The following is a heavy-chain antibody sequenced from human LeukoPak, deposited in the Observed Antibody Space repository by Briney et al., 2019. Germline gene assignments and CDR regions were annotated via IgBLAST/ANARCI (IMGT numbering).Heavy chain of an antibody. V-gene: IGHV3-30-3*01. J-gene: IGHJ4*02. CDR2: ISYDGSNK. D-gene: IGHD2-21*02. Sequence: GGSLRLSCAASGFTFSSYAMHWVRQAPGKGLEWVAVISYDGSNKYYADSVKGRFTISRDNSKNTLYLQMNSLRAEDTAVYYCARGLPSEVTLDYWGQGTLVTVSS. CDR1: GFTFSSYA. CDR3: ARGLPSEVTLDY.